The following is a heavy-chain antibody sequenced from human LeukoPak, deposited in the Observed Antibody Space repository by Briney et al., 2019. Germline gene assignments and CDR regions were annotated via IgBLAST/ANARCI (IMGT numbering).Heavy chain of an antibody. Sequence: SQTLSLTCTVSGGSISSGGYYWRWIRQHPGKGLEWIGYIYYSGSTYYNPSLKSRVTISVDTSKNQFSLKLSSVTAADTAVYYCARESNFGYSYGYGYYYYGMDVWGQGTTVTVSS. D-gene: IGHD5-18*01. CDR3: ARESNFGYSYGYGYYYYGMDV. V-gene: IGHV4-31*03. J-gene: IGHJ6*02. CDR1: GGSISSGGYY. CDR2: IYYSGST.